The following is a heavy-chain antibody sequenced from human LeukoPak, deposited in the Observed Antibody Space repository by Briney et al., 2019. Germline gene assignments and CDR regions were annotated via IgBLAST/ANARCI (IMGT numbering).Heavy chain of an antibody. J-gene: IGHJ4*02. CDR2: IRYDGSNK. D-gene: IGHD6-19*01. Sequence: GRSLRLSCAASGFTFSSYGMHWVRQAPGKGLEWVAFIRYDGSNKYYADSVKGRFTISRDNSKNTLYLQMNSLRAEDTAVYYCAKDQSSGWFYYFDYWGQGTLVTVSS. CDR1: GFTFSSYG. V-gene: IGHV3-30*02. CDR3: AKDQSSGWFYYFDY.